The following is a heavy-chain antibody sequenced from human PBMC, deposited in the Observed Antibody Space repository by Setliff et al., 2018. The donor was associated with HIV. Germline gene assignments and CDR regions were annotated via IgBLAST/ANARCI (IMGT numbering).Heavy chain of an antibody. CDR3: ARAGGFGELLGAYGMDV. CDR1: GFTLSSYA. CDR2: ISYDGSNK. D-gene: IGHD3-10*01. Sequence: GGSLRLSCTASGFTLSSYAMHWVRQAPGKGLEWVAVISYDGSNKYYADSVKGRFTISRDNSKNTLYLQMNSLRAEDTAVYYCARAGGFGELLGAYGMDVWGQGTTVTVSS. V-gene: IGHV3-30*04. J-gene: IGHJ6*02.